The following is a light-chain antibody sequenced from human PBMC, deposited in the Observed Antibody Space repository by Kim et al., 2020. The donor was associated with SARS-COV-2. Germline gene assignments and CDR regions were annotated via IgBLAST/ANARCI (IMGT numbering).Light chain of an antibody. CDR3: QQYGSSRT. J-gene: IGKJ2*01. Sequence: EIVLTQSPGTLSLSPGERATLSCRASQSVSSSYLAWYQQKPGQAPRLLIYGASSRATGIPDRFSGSGSGTDFTLTISRLEPEDFAVYYRQQYGSSRTFGQGTKLEI. V-gene: IGKV3-20*01. CDR1: QSVSSSY. CDR2: GAS.